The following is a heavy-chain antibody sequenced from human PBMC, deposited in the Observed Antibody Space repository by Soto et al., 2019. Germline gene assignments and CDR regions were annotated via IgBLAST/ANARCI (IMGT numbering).Heavy chain of an antibody. CDR2: IIPIFGTA. CDR1: GGTFSNYA. J-gene: IGHJ4*02. D-gene: IGHD6-19*01. CDR3: ARWSSSGWDY. V-gene: IGHV1-69*06. Sequence: SLNVSCPASGGTFSNYASICVRQAPGQGLEWMGGIIPIFGTANYAQKFQGRVTITADKSTSTAYMELSSLRSEDTAVYYCARWSSSGWDYWGQGTLVTGSS.